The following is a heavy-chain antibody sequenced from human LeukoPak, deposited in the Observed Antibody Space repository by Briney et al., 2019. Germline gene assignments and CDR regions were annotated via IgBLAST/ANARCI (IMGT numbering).Heavy chain of an antibody. CDR3: ARGIAVAGYDY. V-gene: IGHV3-21*01. Sequence: PGGSLRLSCAASGFTFSNYWMSWVRQAPGKGLEWVSSISSSSSYIYYADSVKGRFTISRDNAKNSLYLQMNSLRAEDTAVYYCARGIAVAGYDYWGQGTLVTVSS. D-gene: IGHD6-19*01. CDR1: GFTFSNYW. CDR2: ISSSSSYI. J-gene: IGHJ4*02.